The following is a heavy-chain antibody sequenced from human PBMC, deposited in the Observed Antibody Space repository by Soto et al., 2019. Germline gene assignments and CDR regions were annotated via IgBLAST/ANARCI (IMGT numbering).Heavy chain of an antibody. Sequence: QVQLVQSGAEVKKPGSSVKVSCKASGGTFSSYAISWVRQAPGQGLEWMGGIIPIFGTANYAQKFQGRVTITADESTSTAYMELSSLRSEDTAVYDCARRGTAMVVSYCCYGMDVWGQGTTVTVSS. CDR1: GGTFSSYA. V-gene: IGHV1-69*01. J-gene: IGHJ6*02. CDR2: IIPIFGTA. CDR3: ARRGTAMVVSYCCYGMDV. D-gene: IGHD5-18*01.